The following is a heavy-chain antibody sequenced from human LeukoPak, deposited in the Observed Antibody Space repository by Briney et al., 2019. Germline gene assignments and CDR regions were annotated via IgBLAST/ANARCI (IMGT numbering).Heavy chain of an antibody. Sequence: SGGSLRLSCAASGFTFSSEEMNWVRQAAGKGLEWVSYISSGGSTIYYADSVKGRFTISRDNAKNSPYLQMNSLRAEDTAVYYCAELGITMIGGVWGKGTPVTISS. CDR3: AELGITMIGGV. V-gene: IGHV3-48*03. CDR2: ISSGGSTI. CDR1: GFTFSSEE. D-gene: IGHD3-10*02. J-gene: IGHJ6*04.